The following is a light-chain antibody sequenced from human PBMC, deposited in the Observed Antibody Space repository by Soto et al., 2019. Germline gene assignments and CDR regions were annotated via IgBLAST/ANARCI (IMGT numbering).Light chain of an antibody. Sequence: DIQMTQSPSTLSASVGDRVTNTCRASQSISSWLAWFQQKPGKAPKLLIYDASSLESGVPSRFSGSGSGTEFTLTISGLQPDDFATYYCQQYNTYRTWTFGQGTKVDIK. CDR3: QQYNTYRTWT. CDR1: QSISSW. CDR2: DAS. V-gene: IGKV1-5*01. J-gene: IGKJ1*01.